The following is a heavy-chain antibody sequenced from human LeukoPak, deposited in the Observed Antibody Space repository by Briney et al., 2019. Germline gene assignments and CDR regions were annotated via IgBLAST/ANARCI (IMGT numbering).Heavy chain of an antibody. CDR2: ISYDGSNK. V-gene: IGHV3-30-3*01. Sequence: GGSLRLSCAASGFTFSSYAMHWVRQAPGKGLEWVAVISYDGSNKYYADSVKGRFTISRDNSKNTLYLQMNSLRAEDTAVYYCARDLLRYYYDSSGYPTPPEGAFDYWGQGTLVTVSS. CDR1: GFTFSSYA. J-gene: IGHJ4*02. D-gene: IGHD3-22*01. CDR3: ARDLLRYYYDSSGYPTPPEGAFDY.